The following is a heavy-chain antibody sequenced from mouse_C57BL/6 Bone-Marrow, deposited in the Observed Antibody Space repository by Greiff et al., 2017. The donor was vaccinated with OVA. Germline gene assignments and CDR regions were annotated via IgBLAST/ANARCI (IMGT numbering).Heavy chain of an antibody. V-gene: IGHV5-6*01. CDR3: ARHRGLYAMDY. D-gene: IGHD3-1*01. J-gene: IGHJ4*01. Sequence: EVKVVESGGDLVKPGGSLKLSCAASGFTFSSYGMSWVRQTPDKRLEWVATISSGGSYTYYPDSVKGRFTISRDNAKNTLYLQMSSLKSEDTAMYYCARHRGLYAMDYWGQGTSVTVSS. CDR1: GFTFSSYG. CDR2: ISSGGSYT.